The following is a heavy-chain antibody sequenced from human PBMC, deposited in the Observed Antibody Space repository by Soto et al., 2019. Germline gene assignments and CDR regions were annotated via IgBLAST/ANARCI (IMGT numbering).Heavy chain of an antibody. V-gene: IGHV3-33*05. J-gene: IGHJ6*02. CDR3: GSDFEDFANYKFYCGMSV. D-gene: IGHD3-3*01. CDR2: ISFDGNKV. Sequence: GESLKISCVTSGFTFSDYGFHWVRQAPGKGLDWVAMISFDGNKVNYAESVKGRFTISRDPSKNTLYLQMTSLTAEDAAVYYCGSDFEDFANYKFYCGMSVWGQGTTVTVSS. CDR1: GFTFSDYG.